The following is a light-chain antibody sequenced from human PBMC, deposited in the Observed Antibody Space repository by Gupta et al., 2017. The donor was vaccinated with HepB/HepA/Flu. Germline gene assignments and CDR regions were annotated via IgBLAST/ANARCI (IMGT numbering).Light chain of an antibody. CDR3: QQRNSYPLT. CDR1: QGISSY. Sequence: DIQLTQSPSFLSASVGDRVTITCRASQGISSYLAWYQQKPGKAPKLLIYAASTVQSGVPSRFSGSGYGTEFTLTISSRQPEDFATYYCQQRNSYPLTFGHGTXVDIK. CDR2: AAS. J-gene: IGKJ3*01. V-gene: IGKV1-9*01.